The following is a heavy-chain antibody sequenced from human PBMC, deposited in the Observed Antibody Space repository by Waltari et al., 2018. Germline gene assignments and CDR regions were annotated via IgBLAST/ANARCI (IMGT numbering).Heavy chain of an antibody. V-gene: IGHV3-73*01. CDR3: TRSAGATNA. Sequence: EVHLEESGGAVVPLGGSLKVSCAASGLTFRGAPMHWVRQASGKAPEWIGHIGTKNNKYPTTYGAAVRGRFSISRDDSENKVFLEMTKLTVDDAAVYYCTRSAGATNAWGRGALVAVSS. J-gene: IGHJ5*02. CDR1: GLTFRGAP. CDR2: IGTKNNKYPT. D-gene: IGHD1-26*01.